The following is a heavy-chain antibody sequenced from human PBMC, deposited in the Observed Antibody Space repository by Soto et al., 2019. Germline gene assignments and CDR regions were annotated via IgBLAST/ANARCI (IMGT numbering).Heavy chain of an antibody. CDR2: ISYDGSNK. Sequence: GGPLRLSCEASGFTFSNYGMHWVRQAPGKGLEWVAVISYDGSNKYYADSVKGRFTISRDNSKNTLYLQMNSLRAEDTAVYYCAKARTYYDFWSGYFDYWGQGTLVTVSS. J-gene: IGHJ4*02. V-gene: IGHV3-30*18. CDR1: GFTFSNYG. D-gene: IGHD3-3*01. CDR3: AKARTYYDFWSGYFDY.